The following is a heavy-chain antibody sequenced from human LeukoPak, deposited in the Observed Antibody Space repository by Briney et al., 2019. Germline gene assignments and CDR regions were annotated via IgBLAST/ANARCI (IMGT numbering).Heavy chain of an antibody. CDR1: GYTFTGYY. CDR3: ARGGYYGSSGYPKND. J-gene: IGHJ4*02. CDR2: INPNSGGT. D-gene: IGHD3-22*01. Sequence: ASVTVSFKASGYTFTGYYMHWVRQAPGQGLEWMGWINPNSGGTNYAQKFQGRVTMTRDTSISTAYMELSRLRSDDTAVYYCARGGYYGSSGYPKNDWGQGTLVTVSS. V-gene: IGHV1-2*02.